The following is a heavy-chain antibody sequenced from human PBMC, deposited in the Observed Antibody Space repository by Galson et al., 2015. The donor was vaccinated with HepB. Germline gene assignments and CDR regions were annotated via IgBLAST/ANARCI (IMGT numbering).Heavy chain of an antibody. Sequence: SVKVSCKASGGTFSSYAISRVRQAPGQGLEWMGGIIPIFGTANYAQKFQGRVTITADESTSTAYMELSSLRSEDTAVYYCARTRNPGTKLVLATFDYWGQGTLVTVSS. V-gene: IGHV1-69*13. CDR2: IIPIFGTA. CDR1: GGTFSSYA. CDR3: ARTRNPGTKLVLATFDY. D-gene: IGHD6-6*01. J-gene: IGHJ4*02.